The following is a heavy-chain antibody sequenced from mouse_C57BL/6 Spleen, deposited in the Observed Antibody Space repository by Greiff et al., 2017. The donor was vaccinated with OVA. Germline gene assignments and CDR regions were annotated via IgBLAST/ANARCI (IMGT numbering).Heavy chain of an antibody. CDR3: ARVIYYGSSLYAMDY. CDR2: IDPSDSET. V-gene: IGHV1-52*01. Sequence: VQLQQSGAELVRPGSSVKLSCKASGYTFTSYWMHWVKQRPIQGLEWIGNIDPSDSETHYNQKFKDKATLTVDKSSSTAYMQLSSLTSEDSAVYYCARVIYYGSSLYAMDYWGQGTSVTVSS. J-gene: IGHJ4*01. D-gene: IGHD1-1*01. CDR1: GYTFTSYW.